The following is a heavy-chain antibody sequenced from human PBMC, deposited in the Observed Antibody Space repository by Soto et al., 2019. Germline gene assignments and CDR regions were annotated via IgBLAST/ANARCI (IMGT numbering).Heavy chain of an antibody. J-gene: IGHJ6*04. CDR1: GFRFSSYA. CDR2: ISDSDGTT. D-gene: IGHD6-19*01. V-gene: IGHV3-23*01. CDR3: AKWGNGWYYYYAMDV. Sequence: GGSLRLSCEASGFRFSSYAMSWVRQAPGKGLKWVSGISDSDGTTYYADSVKGRLIISRDNSKNTLYLQMNSLRAEDTALYYCAKWGNGWYYYYAMDVWGEGTTVTVSS.